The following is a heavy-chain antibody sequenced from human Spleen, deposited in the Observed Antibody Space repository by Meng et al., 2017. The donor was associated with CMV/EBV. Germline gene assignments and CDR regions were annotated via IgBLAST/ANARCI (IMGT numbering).Heavy chain of an antibody. CDR3: ARDNNWGPDY. D-gene: IGHD7-27*01. J-gene: IGHJ4*02. V-gene: IGHV1-2*02. Sequence: ASGYTLTAPYFPSVRPAPGQWLEWMGWIHPHRGDTNYAQQFQGRFTLTRDTSINTGYMELTRLTSDDTSVYYCARDNNWGPDYWGQGTLVTVSS. CDR1: GYTLTAPY. CDR2: IHPHRGDT.